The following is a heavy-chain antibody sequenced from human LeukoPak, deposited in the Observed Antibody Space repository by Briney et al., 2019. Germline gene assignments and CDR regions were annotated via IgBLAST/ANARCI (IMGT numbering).Heavy chain of an antibody. J-gene: IGHJ4*02. Sequence: SETLSLTCTVSGGSISSYYWSWIQQPAGKGLEWIGRIYSSGSTNYNPSLKSRVTMPVDTSKNQFSLKLSSVTAADTAVYYCARVRSSDWFDYWGQGTLVTVSS. CDR1: GGSISSYY. V-gene: IGHV4-4*07. CDR3: ARVRSSDWFDY. CDR2: IYSSGST. D-gene: IGHD6-19*01.